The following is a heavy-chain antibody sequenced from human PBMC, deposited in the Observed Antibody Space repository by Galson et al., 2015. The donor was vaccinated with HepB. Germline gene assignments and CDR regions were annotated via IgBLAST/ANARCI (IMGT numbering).Heavy chain of an antibody. D-gene: IGHD2-2*02. CDR1: GFTFSSYA. Sequence: SLRLSCAASGFTFSSYAMRWVRQAPGKGLEWVSAISGSGGSTYYADSVKGRFTISRDNSKNTLYLQMNSLRAEDTAVYYCAKGDIVVVPAAISPGYYYGMDVWGQGTTVTVSS. CDR3: AKGDIVVVPAAISPGYYYGMDV. CDR2: ISGSGGST. J-gene: IGHJ6*02. V-gene: IGHV3-23*01.